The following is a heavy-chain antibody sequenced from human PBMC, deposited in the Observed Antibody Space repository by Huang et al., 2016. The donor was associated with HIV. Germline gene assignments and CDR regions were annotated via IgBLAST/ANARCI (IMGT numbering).Heavy chain of an antibody. D-gene: IGHD3-22*01. CDR3: ARVNHDYYDSSGSYPGYFDY. V-gene: IGHV3-30-3*01. J-gene: IGHJ4*02. Sequence: QVQLVESGGGVVQPGRSLRLSCAASGFTFSSSAMHWVRQGTGKGMEWVEVISYEGTNKYYTDSLKGRFTISRDNSKNTLYLQMNSLRAEDTAVYYCARVNHDYYDSSGSYPGYFDYWGQGTLVTVSS. CDR1: GFTFSSSA. CDR2: ISYEGTNK.